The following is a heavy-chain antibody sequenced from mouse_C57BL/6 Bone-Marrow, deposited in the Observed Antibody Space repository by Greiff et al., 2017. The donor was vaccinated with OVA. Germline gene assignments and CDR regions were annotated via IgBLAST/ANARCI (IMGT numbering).Heavy chain of an antibody. J-gene: IGHJ4*01. Sequence: VQLQQSGAELVKPGASVKISCKASGYAFSSYWMNWVKQRPGTGLEWIGQLYPGDGDTNYNGKFKGKATLTADKSSSTAYMQLSSLTSEDSAVYFCARVGLRRTDYAMDYWGQGTSVTVSS. CDR1: GYAFSSYW. V-gene: IGHV1-80*01. CDR2: LYPGDGDT. CDR3: ARVGLRRTDYAMDY. D-gene: IGHD2-4*01.